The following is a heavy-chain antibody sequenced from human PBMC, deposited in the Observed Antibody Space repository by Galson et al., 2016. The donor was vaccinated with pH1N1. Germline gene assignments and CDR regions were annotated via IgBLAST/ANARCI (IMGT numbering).Heavy chain of an antibody. D-gene: IGHD3-10*01. Sequence: SLRLSCAASGFAFDDFAMHWVRHVPGKGLEWVSGISWNSNSIGYADSVKGRFTISRDSAKKSLFLKMNSLRVEDTVLYYCAKGAGRYYFGSRSFNYWGQGTQVTVSS. V-gene: IGHV3-9*01. CDR3: AKGAGRYYFGSRSFNY. CDR2: ISWNSNSI. J-gene: IGHJ4*02. CDR1: GFAFDDFA.